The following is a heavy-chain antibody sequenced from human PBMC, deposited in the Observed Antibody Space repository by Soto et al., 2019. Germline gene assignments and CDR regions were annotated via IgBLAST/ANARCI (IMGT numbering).Heavy chain of an antibody. D-gene: IGHD6-6*01. V-gene: IGHV3-23*01. Sequence: PGGSLRLSCAASGFTFSSYAMSWVRQAPGKGLEWVSAISGSGGSTYYADSVKGRFTISRDNSKNTLYLQMNSLRAEDTAVYYCAKDREYSSSSAPAWFEPWGQGTLVTVSS. CDR2: ISGSGGST. J-gene: IGHJ5*02. CDR3: AKDREYSSSSAPAWFEP. CDR1: GFTFSSYA.